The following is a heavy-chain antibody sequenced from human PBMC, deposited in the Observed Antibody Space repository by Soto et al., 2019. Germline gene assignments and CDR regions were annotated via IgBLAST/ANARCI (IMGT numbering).Heavy chain of an antibody. CDR2: IYYSGST. CDR3: ARLKGSYYQKLPFDY. CDR1: GGSISSGDYY. Sequence: KPSETLSLTCTVSGGSISSGDYYWSWIRQPAGKGLEWIGYIYYSGSTYYNPSLKSRVTISVDTSKNQFSLKLSSVTAADTAVYYCARLKGSYYQKLPFDYWGQGTLVTVSS. V-gene: IGHV4-30-4*01. D-gene: IGHD3-10*01. J-gene: IGHJ4*02.